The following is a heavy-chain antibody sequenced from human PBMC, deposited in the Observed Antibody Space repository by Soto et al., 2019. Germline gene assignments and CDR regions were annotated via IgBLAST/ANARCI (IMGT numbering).Heavy chain of an antibody. D-gene: IGHD1-1*01. CDR2: INAGNGNT. CDR1: GYTFTSYA. Sequence: ASVKVSCKASGYTFTSYAMHWVRQAPGQRLEWMGWINAGNGNTKYSQKFQGRVTITRDTSASTAYMELSSLRSEDTAVYYCARRSNLFGRAFDIWGQGTMVTVSS. V-gene: IGHV1-3*01. CDR3: ARRSNLFGRAFDI. J-gene: IGHJ3*02.